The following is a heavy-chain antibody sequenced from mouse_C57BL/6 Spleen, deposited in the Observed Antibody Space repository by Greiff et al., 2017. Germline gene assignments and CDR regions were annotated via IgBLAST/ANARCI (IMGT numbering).Heavy chain of an antibody. CDR3: ARHGTTVVAHWYFEV. D-gene: IGHD1-1*01. V-gene: IGHV1-62-2*01. J-gene: IGHJ1*03. Sequence: VHLVESGAELVKPGASVKLSCKASGYTFTEYTIHWVKQRSGQGLAWIGWFYPGSGSIKYNEKFKDKATLTADKSSSTVYIELSRLTSEDSAVYFCARHGTTVVAHWYFEVWGTGTTVTVSS. CDR2: FYPGSGSI. CDR1: GYTFTEYT.